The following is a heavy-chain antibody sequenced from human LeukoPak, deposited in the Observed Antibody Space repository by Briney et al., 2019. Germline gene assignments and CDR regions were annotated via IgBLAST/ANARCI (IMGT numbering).Heavy chain of an antibody. CDR1: GFTFSSYA. CDR3: ARDRQLRGLDY. Sequence: PGRSLRLSCAASGFTFSSYAMHWVRQAPGKGLEWVAVISYDGSNKYYADSVKGRFTISRDNAKNSLYLQMNSLRAEDTAVYYCARDRQLRGLDYWGQGTLVTVSS. J-gene: IGHJ4*02. D-gene: IGHD6-6*01. V-gene: IGHV3-30-3*01. CDR2: ISYDGSNK.